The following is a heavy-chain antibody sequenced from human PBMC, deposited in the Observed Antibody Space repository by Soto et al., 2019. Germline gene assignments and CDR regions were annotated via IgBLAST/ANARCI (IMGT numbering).Heavy chain of an antibody. J-gene: IGHJ5*02. CDR2: IYYSGST. CDR1: GGSISSYY. CDR3: ARVFSSSWYGYIWLDP. Sequence: SETLSLTCTVSGGSISSYYWSWIRQPPGKGLEWIGYIYYSGSTNYNPSLKSRVTISVDTSKNQFSLKLSSVTAADTAVYYCARVFSSSWYGYIWLDPWGQGTLVTVSS. D-gene: IGHD6-13*01. V-gene: IGHV4-59*01.